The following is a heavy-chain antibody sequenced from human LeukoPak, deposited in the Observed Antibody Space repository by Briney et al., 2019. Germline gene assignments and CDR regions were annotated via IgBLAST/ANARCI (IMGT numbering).Heavy chain of an antibody. CDR1: GFTHSNYW. Sequence: GGSLRLSCAASGFTHSNYWMTWVRQAPGKGLEWVANIKPDGSEKYYVDSVKGRFTISRDNAKNSLYLQMNSLRAEDTAVYYCARGPLDPWGQGTLVTVSS. V-gene: IGHV3-7*03. CDR2: IKPDGSEK. CDR3: ARGPLDP. J-gene: IGHJ5*02.